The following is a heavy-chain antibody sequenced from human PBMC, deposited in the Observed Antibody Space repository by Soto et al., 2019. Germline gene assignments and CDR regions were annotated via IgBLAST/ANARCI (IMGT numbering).Heavy chain of an antibody. CDR1: GYTFIGYY. V-gene: IGHV1-2*02. D-gene: IGHD5-12*01. Sequence: QVQLVQSGAEVTKPGASVKVSCKASGYTFIGYYLHWVRQAPGQGLEWMGWINPNSGATNQAQKFQGRVTMARDRSISTTYVELSMLASDDTAIYLGASVAVSTIGDFDYWGQGTLVTVSS. CDR3: ASVAVSTIGDFDY. CDR2: INPNSGAT. J-gene: IGHJ4*02.